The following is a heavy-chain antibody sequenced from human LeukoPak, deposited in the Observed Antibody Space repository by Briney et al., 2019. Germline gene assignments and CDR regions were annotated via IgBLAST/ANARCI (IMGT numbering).Heavy chain of an antibody. CDR1: GGSISSYY. Sequence: SETLSLTCTVSGGSISSYYWSWIRQPPGKGLEWIGYIYYSGSTNYNPSLKGRVTISVDTSKNQFSLKLSSVTAADTAVYYCAGAAAGYCFDYWGQGTLVTVSS. V-gene: IGHV4-59*08. D-gene: IGHD6-13*01. J-gene: IGHJ4*02. CDR3: AGAAAGYCFDY. CDR2: IYYSGST.